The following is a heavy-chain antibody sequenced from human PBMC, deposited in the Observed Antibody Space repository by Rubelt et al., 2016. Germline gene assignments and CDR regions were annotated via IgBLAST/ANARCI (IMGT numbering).Heavy chain of an antibody. CDR2: ISGNGRST. CDR3: ARSSIAARHFDY. V-gene: IGHV3-23*01. D-gene: IGHD6-6*01. Sequence: KSQRGGLEWVSLISGNGRSTYDADSVKGRFTISRDNSRNMLYLQMNNLRAEDTAVYYCARSSIAARHFDYWDQGTLVTVSS. J-gene: IGHJ4*02.